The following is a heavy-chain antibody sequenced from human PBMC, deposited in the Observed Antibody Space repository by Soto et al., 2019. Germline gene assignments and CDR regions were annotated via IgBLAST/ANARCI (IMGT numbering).Heavy chain of an antibody. V-gene: IGHV3-23*01. CDR1: GFTFSSYA. D-gene: IGHD3-10*01. CDR2: ISGSGGST. CDR3: AKDAYYGSGSYYEFDY. Sequence: GGSLRLSCAASGFTFSSYAMSWVRQAPGKGLEWVSAISGSGGSTYYADSVKGRFTISRDNSKNTLYLQMNSLRAEDTAVYYCAKDAYYGSGSYYEFDYWGQGTLVTVSS. J-gene: IGHJ4*02.